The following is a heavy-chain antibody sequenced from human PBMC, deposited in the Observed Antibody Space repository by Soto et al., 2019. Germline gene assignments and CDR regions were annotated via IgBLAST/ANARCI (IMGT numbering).Heavy chain of an antibody. CDR1: GFTFSSYA. CDR2: VSGGGGST. CDR3: AMAHVDSAMDYYYYYGMDV. V-gene: IGHV3-23*01. D-gene: IGHD5-18*01. J-gene: IGHJ6*02. Sequence: GGSLRLSCAASGFTFSSYAMNWVRQAPGEGLEWVSGVSGGGGSTYYADSVKGRFTISRDNSEHRLYLHMNSPRAEDTAVYYCAMAHVDSAMDYYYYYGMDVWGQGTTVTVSS.